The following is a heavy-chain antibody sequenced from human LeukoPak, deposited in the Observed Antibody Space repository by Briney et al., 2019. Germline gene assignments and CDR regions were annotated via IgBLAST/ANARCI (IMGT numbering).Heavy chain of an antibody. V-gene: IGHV4-59*12. CDR3: AKNMGRYSAVAGGLDY. D-gene: IGHD6-19*01. CDR2: IYYSAST. CDR1: X. Sequence: XWXWXXXXPGKGLGWIGYIYYSASTSYNPSLKSGVTISGEPCKNKCSLKLSSVTAADTAVYYCAKNMGRYSAVAGGLDYWGQGTLVTVSS. J-gene: IGHJ4*02.